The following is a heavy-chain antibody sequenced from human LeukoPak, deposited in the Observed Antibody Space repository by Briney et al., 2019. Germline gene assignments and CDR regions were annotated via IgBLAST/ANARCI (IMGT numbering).Heavy chain of an antibody. V-gene: IGHV1-69*04. D-gene: IGHD2-2*01. Sequence: GASVKVSCKASGYTFTSYDISWVRQAPGQGLEWMGRIIPILGIANYAQKFQGRVTITADKSTSTAYMELSSLRSEDTAVYYCASERAYCSSTSCPSIWGQGTMVTVSS. J-gene: IGHJ3*02. CDR3: ASERAYCSSTSCPSI. CDR2: IIPILGIA. CDR1: GYTFTSYD.